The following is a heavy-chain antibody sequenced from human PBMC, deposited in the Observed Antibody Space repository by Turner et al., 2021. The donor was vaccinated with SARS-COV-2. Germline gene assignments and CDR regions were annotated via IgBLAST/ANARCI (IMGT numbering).Heavy chain of an antibody. D-gene: IGHD4-17*01. J-gene: IGHJ6*02. CDR3: ARAYGDYELVSYYGMDV. CDR2: ISNDGWGK. Sequence: QLQLLEAGGGVVQPGRSLRLSCAASDFTCATHAMHWVRQAPGKGLEWVAVISNDGWGKYYAYSVRGRFTISRDNSGNTVSLQMNSLREDDTAVFYCARAYGDYELVSYYGMDVWGQGTTVTVSS. V-gene: IGHV3-30*04. CDR1: DFTCATHA.